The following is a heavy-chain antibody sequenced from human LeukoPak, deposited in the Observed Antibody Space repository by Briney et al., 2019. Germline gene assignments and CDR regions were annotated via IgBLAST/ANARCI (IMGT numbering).Heavy chain of an antibody. V-gene: IGHV3-53*01. Sequence: GGSLRLSCTVSGFTVSSNSMSWVRQAPGKGLEWVSFIYSDNTHYSDSVKGRFTISRDNSKNTLYLQMNSLRAEDTAVYYCAKARESYYDILTGHLSPILWGQGTLVTVSS. D-gene: IGHD3-9*01. CDR3: AKARESYYDILTGHLSPIL. CDR2: IYSDNT. CDR1: GFTVSSNS. J-gene: IGHJ4*02.